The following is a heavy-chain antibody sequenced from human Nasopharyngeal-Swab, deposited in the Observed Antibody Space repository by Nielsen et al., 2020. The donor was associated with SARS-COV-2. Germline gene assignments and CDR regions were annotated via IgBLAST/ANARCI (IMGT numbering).Heavy chain of an antibody. Sequence: ASVKVSCKPSRYTFTGYFIHWVRQAPGQGLEWMGRISPNSGGTNNAQKFQGRVTMTWDTSINTAYMALSRLGSDDTAVYYCASPHCDDDVCYSRAAFDSWGPGTPVTVSS. J-gene: IGHJ4*02. CDR2: ISPNSGGT. CDR3: ASPHCDDDVCYSRAAFDS. CDR1: RYTFTGYF. V-gene: IGHV1-2*06. D-gene: IGHD2-8*02.